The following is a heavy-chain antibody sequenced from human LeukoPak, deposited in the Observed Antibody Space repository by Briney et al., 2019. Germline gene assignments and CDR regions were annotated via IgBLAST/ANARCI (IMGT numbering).Heavy chain of an antibody. D-gene: IGHD3-10*01. V-gene: IGHV4-39*01. J-gene: IGHJ4*02. CDR1: GGSISSSSYY. Sequence: SETLSLTCTVSGGSISSSSYYRGWIRQPPGKGLEWIGSIYYSGSTYYNPPLKSRVTISVDTSKNQFSLKLSSVTAADTAVYYCARRNTYGSGSYYNIWGQGTLVTVSS. CDR3: ARRNTYGSGSYYNI. CDR2: IYYSGST.